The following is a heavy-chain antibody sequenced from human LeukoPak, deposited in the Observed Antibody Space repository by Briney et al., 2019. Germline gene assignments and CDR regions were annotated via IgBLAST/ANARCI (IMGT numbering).Heavy chain of an antibody. D-gene: IGHD3-16*01. CDR2: IKQDGSEK. Sequence: GGSLRLSCAASGFTFSSYAMSWVRQAPGKGLEWVANIKQDGSEKYYVDSVKGRFTISRDNAKNSLYLQMNSLRAEDTAVYYCARGWGASPIWGQGTMVTVSS. J-gene: IGHJ3*02. V-gene: IGHV3-7*04. CDR1: GFTFSSYA. CDR3: ARGWGASPI.